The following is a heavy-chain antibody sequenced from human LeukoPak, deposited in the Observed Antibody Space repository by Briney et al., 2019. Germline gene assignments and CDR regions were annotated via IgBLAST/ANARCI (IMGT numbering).Heavy chain of an antibody. CDR3: ARGSLSSGDYYGLDV. J-gene: IGHJ6*02. D-gene: IGHD3-16*01. CDR2: ISAYNGNT. CDR1: GYTFTSYG. Sequence: ASVKVSCKASGYTFTSYGISWVRQAPGQGLEWMGWISAYNGNTNYAQNLQGRVTMTTDTSTRTAYMELRSLRSDDTAVYFCARGSLSSGDYYGLDVWGQGTTVTVSS. V-gene: IGHV1-18*01.